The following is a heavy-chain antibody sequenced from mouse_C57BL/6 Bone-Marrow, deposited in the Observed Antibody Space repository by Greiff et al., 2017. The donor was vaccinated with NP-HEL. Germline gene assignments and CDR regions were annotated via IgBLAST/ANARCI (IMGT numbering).Heavy chain of an antibody. CDR2: IYPGDGDT. CDR3: ARWDYDEYFDV. J-gene: IGHJ1*03. V-gene: IGHV1-80*01. Sequence: VQLKQSGAELVKPGASVKISCKASGYAFSSYWMNWVKQRPGKGLEWIGQIYPGDGDTNYNGKFKGKATLTADKSSSTAYMQLSSLTSEDSAVYFCARWDYDEYFDVWGTGTTVTVSS. D-gene: IGHD2-4*01. CDR1: GYAFSSYW.